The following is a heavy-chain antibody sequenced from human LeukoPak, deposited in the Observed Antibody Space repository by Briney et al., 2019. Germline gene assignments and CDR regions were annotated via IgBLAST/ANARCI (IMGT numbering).Heavy chain of an antibody. J-gene: IGHJ4*02. CDR2: IWYDGSNK. Sequence: GGSSRLSRAASGFSFSSHGMQWVRQAPGKGLEWVAVIWYDGSNKYYADSVKGRFTISRDNSQNTLYLQMNSLRAEDTAVYYCARGIGGPAGKGYYFDYWGQGTQVTVSS. D-gene: IGHD2-2*01. V-gene: IGHV3-33*01. CDR1: GFSFSSHG. CDR3: ARGIGGPAGKGYYFDY.